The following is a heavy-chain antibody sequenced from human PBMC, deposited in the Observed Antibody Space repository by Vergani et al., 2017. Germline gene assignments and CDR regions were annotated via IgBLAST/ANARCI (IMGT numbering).Heavy chain of an antibody. D-gene: IGHD3-22*01. CDR3: ARGAYDSSGYRLFDY. J-gene: IGHJ4*02. Sequence: QVQLVQSGAEVKKPGASVKVSCKASGYTFTSYGISWVRQAPGQGLEWMGWISAYNGGTNYAQKFQGRVTMTRDTSISTAYMELSRLRSDDTAVYYCARGAYDSSGYRLFDYWGQGTLVTVSS. CDR2: ISAYNGGT. V-gene: IGHV1-18*04. CDR1: GYTFTSYG.